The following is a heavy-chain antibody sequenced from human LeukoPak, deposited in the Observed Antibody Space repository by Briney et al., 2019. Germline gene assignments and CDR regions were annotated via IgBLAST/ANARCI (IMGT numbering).Heavy chain of an antibody. Sequence: SVKVSCKASGGTFSSYAISWVRQAPGQGLEWMGRIIPILGIANYAQKFQGRVTITADKSTSTAYMELSSLRSEDTAVYYCARSGHVGYNWFDPWGQGTLVPVSS. J-gene: IGHJ5*02. CDR3: ARSGHVGYNWFDP. V-gene: IGHV1-69*04. CDR1: GGTFSSYA. CDR2: IIPILGIA. D-gene: IGHD5-12*01.